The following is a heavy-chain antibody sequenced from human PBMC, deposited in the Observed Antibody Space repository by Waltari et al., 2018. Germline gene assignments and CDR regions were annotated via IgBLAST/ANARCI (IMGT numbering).Heavy chain of an antibody. CDR3: ARQDFYQSSGYRSFDY. J-gene: IGHJ4*02. CDR2: IYPGDSDT. V-gene: IGHV5-51*01. CDR1: GYSFTSYW. D-gene: IGHD3-22*01. Sequence: EVQLVQSGAEVKKPGESLKISCKGSGYSFTSYWIGWVRQMPGKGLEGMGIIYPGDSDTRYSPSFQGQVTISADKSTSTAYLQWSSLKASDTAMYYCARQDFYQSSGYRSFDYWGQGTLVTVSP.